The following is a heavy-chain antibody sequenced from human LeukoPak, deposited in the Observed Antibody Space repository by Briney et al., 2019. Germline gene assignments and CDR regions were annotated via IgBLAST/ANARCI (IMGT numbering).Heavy chain of an antibody. V-gene: IGHV1-18*01. CDR2: ISAYNGNT. CDR3: ARSPLFPTRSSWYTGPGWRSYYFDY. CDR1: GYTFTSYG. D-gene: IGHD6-13*01. Sequence: ASVKVSCKASGYTFTSYGIRWVRQAPGQGLEWMGWISAYNGNTNSAQKLQGRVTMTTDTSTRTAYMELRSLRSDDTAVYYCARSPLFPTRSSWYTGPGWRSYYFDYWGQGTLVTVSS. J-gene: IGHJ4*02.